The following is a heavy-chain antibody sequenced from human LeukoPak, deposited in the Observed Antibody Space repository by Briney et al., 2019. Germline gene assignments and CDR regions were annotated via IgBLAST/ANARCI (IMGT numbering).Heavy chain of an antibody. CDR3: ARADYYGSGKFDP. J-gene: IGHJ5*02. D-gene: IGHD3-10*01. V-gene: IGHV3-33*01. Sequence: GGSLRLSCAASGFAFSSYGMHWVRQAPGKGLEWVAVIWYDGSNKYYADSVKGRFTISRDNSKNTLYLQMNSLRAEDTAVYYCARADYYGSGKFDPWGQGTLVTVSS. CDR1: GFAFSSYG. CDR2: IWYDGSNK.